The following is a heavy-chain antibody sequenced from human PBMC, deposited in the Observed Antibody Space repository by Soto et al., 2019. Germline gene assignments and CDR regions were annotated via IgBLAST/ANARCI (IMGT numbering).Heavy chain of an antibody. D-gene: IGHD3-9*01. CDR2: ISGSGGST. Sequence: EVQLLESGGGLVQPGGSLRLSCAASGFMFSTYAMSWVRQAPGKGLEWVSSISGSGGSTYYADSVKGRFTISRDNSKNRLYLQMNSLRAEDTAGYYCAKVTTGHFSDFDFWGQGTMVTVSS. J-gene: IGHJ3*01. CDR3: AKVTTGHFSDFDF. CDR1: GFMFSTYA. V-gene: IGHV3-23*01.